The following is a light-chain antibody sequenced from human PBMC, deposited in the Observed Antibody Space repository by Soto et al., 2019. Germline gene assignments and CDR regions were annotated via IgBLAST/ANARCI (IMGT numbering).Light chain of an antibody. CDR1: QSISTY. J-gene: IGKJ2*01. Sequence: DIQMTQSPSSLSASVGDIVTITCRASQSISTYLNWYQQKPGKAPKVLIYAASSLQSGVPSRFSGSGSGTDFTITIVSLQPEDFATYYCQQSYSTPYTFGQGTKLEIK. CDR3: QQSYSTPYT. V-gene: IGKV1-39*01. CDR2: AAS.